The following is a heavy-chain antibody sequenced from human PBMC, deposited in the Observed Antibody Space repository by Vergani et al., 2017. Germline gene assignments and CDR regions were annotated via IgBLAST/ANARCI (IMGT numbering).Heavy chain of an antibody. CDR3: AILPSLQSDLSLWDV. Sequence: QVQLIQSGAEVRKPGSSVKVSCKASGDTVNSYSITWVRQAPGQGLEWMGRIIPLLNVTTYAQRFQGRVSMTADESTSTVYMHLRTLKSEDTAVYFCAILPSLQSDLSLWDVWGQXP. CDR1: GDTVNSYS. CDR2: IIPLLNVT. V-gene: IGHV1-69*02. D-gene: IGHD1-26*01. J-gene: IGHJ6*02.